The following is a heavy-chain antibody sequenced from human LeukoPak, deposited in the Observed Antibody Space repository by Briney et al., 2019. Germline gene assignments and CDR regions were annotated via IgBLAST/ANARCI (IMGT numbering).Heavy chain of an antibody. J-gene: IGHJ4*02. D-gene: IGHD1-26*01. CDR2: MYHGGST. Sequence: SETLSLSCTVSDYSINSAYYWGWIRQPPGKGLEWIGSMYHGGSTYYNPSLKSRVTISVDASKNQFSLKLTSVTAADTAVYYCARVVGAGLYYFDYWGREPWSPSPQ. V-gene: IGHV4-38-2*02. CDR1: DYSINSAYY. CDR3: ARVVGAGLYYFDY.